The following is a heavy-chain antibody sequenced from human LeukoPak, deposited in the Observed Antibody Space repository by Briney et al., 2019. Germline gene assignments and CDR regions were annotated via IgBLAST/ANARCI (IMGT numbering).Heavy chain of an antibody. CDR1: GFTFSSYG. J-gene: IGHJ6*02. Sequence: GRSLRLSYAASGFTFSSYGMHWVRQAPGKGLEWVVVISYDGSNKYYADSVKGRFTISRDNSKNTLYLQMNSLRAEDTAVYFCANDAAQQQLSNLFYGMDVWGQGTTVTVSS. CDR3: ANDAAQQQLSNLFYGMDV. V-gene: IGHV3-30*18. D-gene: IGHD6-13*01. CDR2: ISYDGSNK.